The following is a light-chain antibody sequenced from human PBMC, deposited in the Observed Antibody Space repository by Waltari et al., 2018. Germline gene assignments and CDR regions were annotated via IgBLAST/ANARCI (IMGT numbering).Light chain of an antibody. CDR1: NLRDKY. V-gene: IGLV3-1*01. CDR3: LACDNSAVV. CDR2: QDN. Sequence: SYELTQPPSLSVSPGQTVTITCSGENLRDKYVSWYQQKPGQSPVLVIYQDNKWPSGIPGRFSCSDSEGTATLTISVTQPFDDADYYWLACDNSAVVFGGGTKLTVL. J-gene: IGLJ3*02.